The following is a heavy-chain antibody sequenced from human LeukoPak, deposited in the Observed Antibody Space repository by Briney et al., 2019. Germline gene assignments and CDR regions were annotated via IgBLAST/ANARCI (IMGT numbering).Heavy chain of an antibody. D-gene: IGHD4-17*01. V-gene: IGHV3-53*01. J-gene: IGHJ3*02. CDR3: ARVSVTTTSDAFDI. CDR2: IYSSGST. CDR1: GFTFSSNY. Sequence: GGSLRLSCAASGFTFSSNYMSWVRQSPGKGLEWVSIIYSSGSTYYPDSLKGRFTISRDNSKNTLYLQVNSLRAEDTAIYYCARVSVTTTSDAFDIWGQGTMVTVSS.